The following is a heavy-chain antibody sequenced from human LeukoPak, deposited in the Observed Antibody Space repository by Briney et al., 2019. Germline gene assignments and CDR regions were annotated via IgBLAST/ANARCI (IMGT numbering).Heavy chain of an antibody. CDR1: GFTLSSYA. CDR3: AKDAGSLVAALRLGWFDP. D-gene: IGHD5-12*01. CDR2: ISGSGGST. Sequence: PGGSLRLSCAASGFTLSSYAMSWVRQAPGKGLEWVSAISGSGGSTYYADSVKGRFTISRDNSKNTLYLQMNSLRAEDTAVYYCAKDAGSLVAALRLGWFDPWGEGTLVTVSS. V-gene: IGHV3-23*01. J-gene: IGHJ5*02.